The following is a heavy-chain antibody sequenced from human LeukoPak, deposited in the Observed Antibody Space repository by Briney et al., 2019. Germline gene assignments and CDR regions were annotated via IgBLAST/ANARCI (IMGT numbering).Heavy chain of an antibody. V-gene: IGHV3-74*01. D-gene: IGHD1-26*01. J-gene: IGHJ4*02. CDR2: INEDGSRT. CDR3: ARDTVIPYSQVGTTKD. CDR1: GFTFSNYW. Sequence: GGSLRLSCAGSGFTFSNYWVHWVRQAPGKGLVWVSRINEDGSRTDYADFVKGRFTISRDNAKNTLYLQMNSLSAEDTAMYYCARDTVIPYSQVGTTKDWGQGTLVTVSS.